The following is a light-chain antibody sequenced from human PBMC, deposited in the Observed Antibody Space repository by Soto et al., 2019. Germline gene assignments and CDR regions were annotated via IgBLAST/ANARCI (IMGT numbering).Light chain of an antibody. V-gene: IGKV3-11*01. CDR1: QSVSSY. Sequence: IVLTQSPATLSLSPGERATLSCRASQSVSSYLAWYQQKPGQAPRLLIYDASKRATGIPARFSGSGSGTDFTLKISSLEPEDFVVYYCQQRSNWPTTFGQGTRLEIK. CDR3: QQRSNWPTT. J-gene: IGKJ5*01. CDR2: DAS.